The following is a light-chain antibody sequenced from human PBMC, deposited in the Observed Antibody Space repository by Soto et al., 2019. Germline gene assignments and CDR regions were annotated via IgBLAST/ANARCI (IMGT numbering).Light chain of an antibody. Sequence: AIQLTQSPSSLSASVGDRVTITCRASQGISSALAWYEQEPGKDPKLLIYDASSLESGVPARFSGSGSGTDFTLPISSLQPEDFARYYCQLFNNYPLTVGGWTKGEIK. J-gene: IGKJ4*01. CDR2: DAS. V-gene: IGKV1D-13*01. CDR1: QGISSA. CDR3: QLFNNYPLT.